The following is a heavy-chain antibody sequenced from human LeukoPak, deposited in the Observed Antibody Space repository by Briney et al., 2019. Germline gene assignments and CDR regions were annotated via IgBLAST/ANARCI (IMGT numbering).Heavy chain of an antibody. CDR1: GFIFSRYA. CDR3: AKIEWPTVEVPIGTRVRGTGGWFDP. V-gene: IGHV3-33*03. J-gene: IGHJ5*02. D-gene: IGHD2-2*01. Sequence: GTSLRLSCAASGFIFSRYAMHWVRQAPGTGMEWVAVVWSDGTREYYIDSVKGRFTISRDNSKNTLYLQMDSLRADDTAVYYCAKIEWPTVEVPIGTRVRGTGGWFDPWGQGTLVTVSS. CDR2: VWSDGTRE.